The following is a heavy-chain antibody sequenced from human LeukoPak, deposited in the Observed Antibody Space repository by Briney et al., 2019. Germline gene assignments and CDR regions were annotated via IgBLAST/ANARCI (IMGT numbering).Heavy chain of an antibody. V-gene: IGHV4-38-2*01. Sequence: SETLSLTCAVSGYSISSGYYWGWIRQPPGKGLEWIGTIYHSGSTYYNPSLKSRVTISVDTSKNQFSLKLSSVTAADTAVYYCARAGGYSGSYYEFDYWGQGTLVTVPS. CDR3: ARAGGYSGSYYEFDY. D-gene: IGHD1-26*01. CDR1: GYSISSGYY. J-gene: IGHJ4*02. CDR2: IYHSGST.